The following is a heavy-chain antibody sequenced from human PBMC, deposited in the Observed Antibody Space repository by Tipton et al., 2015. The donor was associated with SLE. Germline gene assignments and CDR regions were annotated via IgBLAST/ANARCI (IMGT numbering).Heavy chain of an antibody. J-gene: IGHJ4*02. D-gene: IGHD6-13*01. CDR3: ARLSSSWFY. CDR2: IYPRDSDS. CDR1: GYSFSTYG. V-gene: IGHV5-51*03. Sequence: QSGAEVKKPGESLKISCKGSGYSFSTYGIGWVRQMPGKGLEWMGIIYPRDSDSRYSPSFRGQVTISADKSINAAYLQWDSLKASDAAMYYCARLSSSWFYWGQGTLVTVSS.